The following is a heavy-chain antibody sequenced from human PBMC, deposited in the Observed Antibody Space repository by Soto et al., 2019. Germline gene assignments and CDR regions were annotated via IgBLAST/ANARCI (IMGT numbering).Heavy chain of an antibody. CDR1: GGSISSGGYY. Sequence: SETLSLTCTVSGGSISSGGYYWSWIRQHPGKGLEWIGYIYYSGSTYYNPSLKSRVTISVDTSKNQFSLKLSSVTAADTAVYYCAREIAVAGFDFDYWGQGTQVTVSS. J-gene: IGHJ4*02. CDR3: AREIAVAGFDFDY. D-gene: IGHD6-19*01. CDR2: IYYSGST. V-gene: IGHV4-31*03.